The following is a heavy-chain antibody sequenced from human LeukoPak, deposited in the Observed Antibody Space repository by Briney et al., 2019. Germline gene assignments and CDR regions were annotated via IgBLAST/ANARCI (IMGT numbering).Heavy chain of an antibody. V-gene: IGHV3-72*01. D-gene: IGHD1-1*01. CDR1: GFSFSDFY. J-gene: IGHJ4*02. Sequence: SGGSLRLSCAGSGFSFSDFYMNWVRQAPGKGLQWVGRIRNKLNSYTTRYAASVQGRFTISRDDLKNSLYLRMNSLKTEDTAVYYCARVNWNDGDYFDYWGQGTLVSVSS. CDR3: ARVNWNDGDYFDY. CDR2: IRNKLNSYTT.